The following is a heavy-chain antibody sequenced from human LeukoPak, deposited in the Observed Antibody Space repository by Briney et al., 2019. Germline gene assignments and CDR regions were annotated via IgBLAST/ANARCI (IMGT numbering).Heavy chain of an antibody. Sequence: ASVKVSCKASGYTFTIYGVSWVRQAPGQGLEWMGWISGYTDNTNYAQKLQGRVTMTTDTSTGTAYMELRSLRSDDTAVYYCARDHNRQWLAHGFDYWGQGTLVTVSS. D-gene: IGHD6-19*01. CDR2: ISGYTDNT. CDR3: ARDHNRQWLAHGFDY. J-gene: IGHJ4*02. V-gene: IGHV1-18*01. CDR1: GYTFTIYG.